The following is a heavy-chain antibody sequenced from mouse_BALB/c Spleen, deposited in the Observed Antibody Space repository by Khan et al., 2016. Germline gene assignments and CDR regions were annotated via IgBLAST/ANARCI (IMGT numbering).Heavy chain of an antibody. D-gene: IGHD1-1*01. CDR1: GYTFTNFG. Sequence: QIQLVQSGPELKKPGETVKISCKASGYTFTNFGINWVRQAPGKGLEWMDWINTNTGETTYADDFKGRLPFSLKTPAHKPYRHINILKNGESATYFCATGNASVVVARGNYWGQGTTHTISS. J-gene: IGHJ2*01. CDR3: ATGNASVVVARGNY. V-gene: IGHV9-1*02. CDR2: INTNTGET.